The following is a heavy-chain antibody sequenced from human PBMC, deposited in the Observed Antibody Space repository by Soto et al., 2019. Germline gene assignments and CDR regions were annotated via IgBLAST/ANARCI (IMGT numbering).Heavy chain of an antibody. V-gene: IGHV4-59*08. CDR1: GASITRDH. CDR3: ATYTSGGGGRGY. D-gene: IGHD6-19*01. Sequence: QVQLQESGPGLVTPSETLSLTCTVSGASITRDHWNWIRQPPGKGLEWIGEYSGSTNYNPSLKSRVTISVDTSKNQFSLKLSSVPAADPAVYFCATYTSGGGGRGYWGQGTLVTVSS. CDR2: EYSGST. J-gene: IGHJ4*02.